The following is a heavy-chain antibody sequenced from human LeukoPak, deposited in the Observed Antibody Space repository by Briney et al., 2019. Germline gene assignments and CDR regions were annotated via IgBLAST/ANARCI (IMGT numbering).Heavy chain of an antibody. D-gene: IGHD6-13*01. J-gene: IGHJ6*02. V-gene: IGHV3-23*01. CDR2: ISARGGTT. CDR1: GFTFSNYA. Sequence: PGGSLRLSCAASGFTFSNYAMSWVRQAPGEGLEWVSGISARGGTTYFADPVKGRFTITRDNSKNTLYLQMNTLRAGDTALYYCAKDRGIGSISLSEMDIWGQGTTVTVS. CDR3: AKDRGIGSISLSEMDI.